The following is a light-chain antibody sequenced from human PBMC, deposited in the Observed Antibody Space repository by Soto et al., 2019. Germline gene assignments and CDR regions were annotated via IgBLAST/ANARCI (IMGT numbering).Light chain of an antibody. CDR2: DVS. Sequence: QSALTQPRSVSGSPGQSVTISCTGTSGDVGYYNYVSWYQQHPGKAPKLMIYDVSKRPSGVPDRFSGSKSGNTASLTISGLQAEDEADYYCCSYAGSYTLAFGGGTKVTVL. CDR3: CSYAGSYTLA. V-gene: IGLV2-11*01. J-gene: IGLJ2*01. CDR1: SGDVGYYNY.